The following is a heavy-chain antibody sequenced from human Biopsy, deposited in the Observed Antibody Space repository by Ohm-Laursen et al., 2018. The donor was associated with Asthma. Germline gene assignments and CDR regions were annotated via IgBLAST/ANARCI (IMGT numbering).Heavy chain of an antibody. CDR3: AKVRSDWVITESFDY. CDR2: ISWNSATI. CDR1: GFKFDEYT. Sequence: SLRLSCAPSGFKFDEYTTHWVRQAPGKGLEWVSGISWNSATIGYADSVEGRFTISRDNAKNSVFLHMDSLRPGDTAFYYCAKVRSDWVITESFDYWSQGVLVTVSS. V-gene: IGHV3-9*01. D-gene: IGHD3-22*01. J-gene: IGHJ4*02.